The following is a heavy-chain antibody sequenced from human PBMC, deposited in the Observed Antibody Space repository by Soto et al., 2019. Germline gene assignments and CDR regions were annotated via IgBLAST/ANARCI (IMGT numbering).Heavy chain of an antibody. Sequence: EVQLVESGGGLVQPGGSLRLSCAASGFTFSSYWMHWVRQAPGKRLVWVSRINSDGSDTTYADSVKGRFTISRGNAKNTLYLQMNSLRAEDTAVYYCAREIAVSRNWFDPWGQGTLVTVSS. J-gene: IGHJ5*02. V-gene: IGHV3-74*01. CDR1: GFTFSSYW. CDR3: AREIAVSRNWFDP. D-gene: IGHD6-19*01. CDR2: INSDGSDT.